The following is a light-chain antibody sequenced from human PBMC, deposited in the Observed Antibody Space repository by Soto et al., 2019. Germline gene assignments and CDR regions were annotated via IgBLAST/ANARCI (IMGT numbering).Light chain of an antibody. V-gene: IGKV3-20*01. J-gene: IGKJ4*01. CDR3: QHQVT. CDR2: DTS. CDR1: QSVGRRY. Sequence: VVLTQSPGTLSLPAGERATLSCRASQSVGRRYLAWYQQKPGQAPRLLIYDTSDRASDIPDRFSGGGSETDFSLTISRLVPEYSAVYYCQHQVTFGGGTKVEIK.